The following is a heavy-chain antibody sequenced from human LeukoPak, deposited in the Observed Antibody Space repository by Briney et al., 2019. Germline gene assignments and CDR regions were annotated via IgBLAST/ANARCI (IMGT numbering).Heavy chain of an antibody. CDR3: AREDY. CDR1: GYTLTGYY. Sequence: ASVKVSCKASGYTLTGYYMHWVRQAPGQGPEWMGVISPSGGSTTYAQKFQGRVTLTRDMSTSTDYLELSSLGSEDTAVYYCAREDYWGQGTLVTVSS. V-gene: IGHV1-46*01. CDR2: ISPSGGST. J-gene: IGHJ4*02.